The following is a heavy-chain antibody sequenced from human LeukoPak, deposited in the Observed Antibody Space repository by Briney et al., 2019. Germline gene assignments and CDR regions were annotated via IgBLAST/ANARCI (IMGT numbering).Heavy chain of an antibody. D-gene: IGHD1-26*01. Sequence: ASVKVSCKASGGTFSSYAISWVRQAPGQGLEWMGGIIPIFGTANYSQKFQGRVTITADKSTSTAYMELSSLRSEDTAVYYCARADGGSYYFDYWGQGTLVTVSS. J-gene: IGHJ4*02. CDR1: GGTFSSYA. V-gene: IGHV1-69*06. CDR2: IIPIFGTA. CDR3: ARADGGSYYFDY.